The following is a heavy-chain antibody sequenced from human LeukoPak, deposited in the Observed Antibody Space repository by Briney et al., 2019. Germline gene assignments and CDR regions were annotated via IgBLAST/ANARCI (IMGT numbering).Heavy chain of an antibody. D-gene: IGHD3-3*01. CDR3: VSCPMEGRPVY. J-gene: IGHJ4*02. Sequence: SETLSLTCTVSAGSISSYYWSWIRQPPGKGLEWIGEIYHSGSTNYNPSLKSRVTISVDKSKNQFSLKLSSVTAADTAVYYCVSCPMEGRPVYWGQGTLVTVSS. CDR2: IYHSGST. CDR1: AGSISSYY. V-gene: IGHV4-59*12.